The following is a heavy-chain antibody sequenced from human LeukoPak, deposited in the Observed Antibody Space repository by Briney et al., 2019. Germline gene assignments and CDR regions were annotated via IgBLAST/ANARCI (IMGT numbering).Heavy chain of an antibody. V-gene: IGHV4-39*01. J-gene: IGHJ4*02. CDR1: GGSISSSSHY. CDR2: IYYSGST. Sequence: SETLSLTCTVSGGSISSSSHYWGWIRQPPGKGLEWIGNIYYSGSTYYNPSLKSRVTISVDTSKNHFSLKLNSVTAADTAVYYCARLPSQTCFDYWGQGTLVTVSS. CDR3: ARLPSQTCFDY.